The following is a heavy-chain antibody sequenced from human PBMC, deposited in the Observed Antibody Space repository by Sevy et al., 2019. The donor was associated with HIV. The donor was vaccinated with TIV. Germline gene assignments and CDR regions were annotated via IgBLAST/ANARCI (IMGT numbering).Heavy chain of an antibody. J-gene: IGHJ4*02. Sequence: GGSLRLSCAASGFTFSSYWMSWVRQAPGKGLEWVANIKQDGSEKYYVDSVKGRFTISRDNAKNSLYLQMNSLRAEDTAVYYCARDRNWGPHWLFDYWGQGTLVTVSS. V-gene: IGHV3-7*01. CDR3: ARDRNWGPHWLFDY. CDR2: IKQDGSEK. CDR1: GFTFSSYW. D-gene: IGHD7-27*01.